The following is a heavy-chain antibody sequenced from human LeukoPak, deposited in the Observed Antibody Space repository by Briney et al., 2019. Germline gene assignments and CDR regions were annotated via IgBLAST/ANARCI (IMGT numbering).Heavy chain of an antibody. J-gene: IGHJ6*03. CDR2: ISSSSSTI. D-gene: IGHD3-22*01. V-gene: IGHV3-48*01. CDR1: GFTFSSYS. CDR3: ARDGGYCDSQLHYYYYMDV. Sequence: PGGSLRLSCAASGFTFSSYSMNWVRQAPGKGLEWVSYISSSSSTIYYADSVKGRFTISRDNAKNSLYLQMNSLRAEDTAVYYCARDGGYCDSQLHYYYYMDVWGKGTTVTVSS.